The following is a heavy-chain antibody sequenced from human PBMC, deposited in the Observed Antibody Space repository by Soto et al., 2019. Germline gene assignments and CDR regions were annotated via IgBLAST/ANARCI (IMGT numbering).Heavy chain of an antibody. CDR2: LTGSGSST. J-gene: IGHJ5*02. CDR3: AKGALNYFDP. D-gene: IGHD1-7*01. Sequence: GGSRRRSWVASGFTFRSYGMSWVRQAPGKGLEWVSGLTGSGSSTYYADSVQDRFTISRDNSQSTLYLQMNSLRADDTAVYFCAKGALNYFDPWGQGTLVTVSS. CDR1: GFTFRSYG. V-gene: IGHV3-23*01.